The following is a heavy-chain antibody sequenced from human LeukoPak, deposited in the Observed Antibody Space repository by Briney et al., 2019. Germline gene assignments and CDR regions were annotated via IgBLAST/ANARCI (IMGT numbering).Heavy chain of an antibody. CDR3: ARGQGHGFDI. V-gene: IGHV3-74*01. CDR2: INNDGSST. CDR1: GFTFSSYW. Sequence: TGGSLRLSCAASGFTFSSYWMHWVRQAPGKGLVWVSGINNDGSSTKYADSVKGRFTISRGNAKNTLYLQTNSLRADDTAVYYCARGQGHGFDIWGQGTMVTVSS. J-gene: IGHJ3*02.